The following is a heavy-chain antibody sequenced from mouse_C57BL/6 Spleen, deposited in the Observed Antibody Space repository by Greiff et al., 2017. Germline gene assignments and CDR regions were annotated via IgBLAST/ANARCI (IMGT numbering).Heavy chain of an antibody. J-gene: IGHJ4*01. CDR2: ISDGGSYT. CDR1: GFTFSSYA. CDR3: ARDTRTTVDAMDY. D-gene: IGHD1-1*01. V-gene: IGHV5-4*01. Sequence: EVMLVESGGGLVKPGGSLKLSCAASGFTFSSYAMSWVRQTPEKRLEWVATISDGGSYTYYPDNVKGRFTISRDNAKNNLYLQMSHLKSEDTAMYYCARDTRTTVDAMDYWGQGTSVTVSS.